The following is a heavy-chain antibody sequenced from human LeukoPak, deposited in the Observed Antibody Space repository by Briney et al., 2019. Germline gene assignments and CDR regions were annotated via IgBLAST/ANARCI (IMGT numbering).Heavy chain of an antibody. CDR3: ARNVAVVVITYFDY. CDR2: ISYDGSNK. V-gene: IGHV3-30-3*01. D-gene: IGHD3-22*01. Sequence: QAGGPLRLSCAASGFTFSSYAMHWVRQAPGKGLEWVAVISYDGSNKYYADSVKGRFTISRDNSKNTLYLQMNSLRAEDTAVYYCARNVAVVVITYFDYWGQGTLVTVSS. CDR1: GFTFSSYA. J-gene: IGHJ4*02.